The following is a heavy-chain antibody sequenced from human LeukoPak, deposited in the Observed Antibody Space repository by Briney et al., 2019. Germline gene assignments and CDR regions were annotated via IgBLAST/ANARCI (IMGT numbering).Heavy chain of an antibody. CDR1: GVSISSYY. CDR3: ARGEFSCGTSCYTNWFDP. V-gene: IGHV4-59*01. D-gene: IGHD2-2*02. Sequence: SETLSLTCTVSGVSISSYYWSWIRQPPGKGLEWIGYIYYSGSTNYNPSLKSRVTISVDTSKNQFSLKLSSVTAADTAVYYCARGEFSCGTSCYTNWFDPWGQGTLVTVSS. CDR2: IYYSGST. J-gene: IGHJ5*02.